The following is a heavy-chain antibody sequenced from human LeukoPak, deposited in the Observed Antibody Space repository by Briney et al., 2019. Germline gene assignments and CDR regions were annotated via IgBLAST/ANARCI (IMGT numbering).Heavy chain of an antibody. D-gene: IGHD2-2*01. Sequence: ASVKVSCKASGGTFSSYAISWVRQAPGQGLEWMGGIIPIFGTANYAQKFQGRVTISTDPSTSTAYMELSDLRSDDTAVYYCASRHCTTTSCFLITYWYFDLWGRGTLVTVS. CDR1: GGTFSSYA. V-gene: IGHV1-69*05. J-gene: IGHJ2*01. CDR3: ASRHCTTTSCFLITYWYFDL. CDR2: IIPIFGTA.